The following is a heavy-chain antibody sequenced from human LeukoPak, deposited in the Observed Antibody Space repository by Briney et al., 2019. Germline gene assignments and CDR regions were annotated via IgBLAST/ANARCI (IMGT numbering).Heavy chain of an antibody. J-gene: IGHJ4*02. CDR2: ISWNSGSI. Sequence: GGSLRLSCAASGFTFDDYAMHWVRQAPGKGLEWVSGISWNSGSIGYADSVKGRFTISRDNAKNSLYLQMNSLRAEDTALYYCAKDIHSSGWYVFEYWGQGTLVTVSS. V-gene: IGHV3-9*01. CDR1: GFTFDDYA. CDR3: AKDIHSSGWYVFEY. D-gene: IGHD6-19*01.